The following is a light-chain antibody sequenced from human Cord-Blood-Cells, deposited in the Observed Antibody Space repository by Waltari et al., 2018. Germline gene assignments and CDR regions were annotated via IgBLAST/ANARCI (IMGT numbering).Light chain of an antibody. CDR3: CSHAGSSTWV. V-gene: IGLV2-23*01. CDR2: EGS. J-gene: IGLJ3*02. Sequence: QSALTPPASASGSPRQTPTISCTGTSSDVVSYNLVSWYQQHPGKAPKLMIYEGSKRPSGVANRFSGSKSGNTASLTISGLQAEDEADYYCCSHAGSSTWVFGGGTKLTVL. CDR1: SSDVVSYNL.